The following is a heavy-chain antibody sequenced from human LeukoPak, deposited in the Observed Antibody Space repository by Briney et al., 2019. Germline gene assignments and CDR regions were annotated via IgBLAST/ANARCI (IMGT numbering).Heavy chain of an antibody. Sequence: SETLSLTCTVSGGSVSSGSYYWSWIRQPPGKGLEWIGYIYYSESTNYNPPLKSRVTISVDTSKNQFSLKLSSVTAADTAVYYCAREQLWGQGTLVTVSS. CDR1: GGSVSSGSYY. CDR2: IYYSEST. D-gene: IGHD6-13*01. V-gene: IGHV4-61*01. J-gene: IGHJ4*02. CDR3: AREQL.